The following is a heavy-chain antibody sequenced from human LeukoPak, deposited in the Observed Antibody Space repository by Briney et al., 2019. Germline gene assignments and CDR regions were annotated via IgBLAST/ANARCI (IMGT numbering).Heavy chain of an antibody. CDR1: GYAFTSYG. CDR3: ARAPGRYEGGNFDY. V-gene: IGHV1-18*01. D-gene: IGHD5-12*01. Sequence: ASVKVSCKAAGYAFTSYGISWVRQAPGQGLEWMGWISAYNGNTNYAQKLQGRVTMSTDTSTITAYMELRSLRSDDTAVYYCARAPGRYEGGNFDYWGQGTLVTASS. J-gene: IGHJ4*02. CDR2: ISAYNGNT.